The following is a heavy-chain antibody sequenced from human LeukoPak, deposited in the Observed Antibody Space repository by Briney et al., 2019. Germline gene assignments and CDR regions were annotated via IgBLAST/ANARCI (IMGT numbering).Heavy chain of an antibody. Sequence: VSVKVSCKASGYTFTSYAIHWVRQAPGQGLEWMGWITPSGGTDYPQKFQGRVAITWDTSITTAYMDLGRLTSDDTAVYYCARDRYGDGFAHLDSWGQGALVTASS. V-gene: IGHV1-2*02. CDR1: GYTFTSYA. J-gene: IGHJ4*02. CDR2: ITPSGGT. CDR3: ARDRYGDGFAHLDS. D-gene: IGHD5-24*01.